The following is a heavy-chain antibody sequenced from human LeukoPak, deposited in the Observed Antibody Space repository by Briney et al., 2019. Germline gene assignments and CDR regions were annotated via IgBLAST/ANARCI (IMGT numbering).Heavy chain of an antibody. CDR2: IYYSGST. V-gene: IGHV4-59*01. Sequence: PSETLSLTCTVSGGSISSYYWSWIWQPPGKGLEWIGYIYYSGSTNYNPSLKSRVTISVDTSKNQFSLKLSSVTAADTAVYYCARGPYGSGSYYHLNWFDPWGQGTLVTVSS. CDR3: ARGPYGSGSYYHLNWFDP. CDR1: GGSISSYY. D-gene: IGHD3-10*01. J-gene: IGHJ5*02.